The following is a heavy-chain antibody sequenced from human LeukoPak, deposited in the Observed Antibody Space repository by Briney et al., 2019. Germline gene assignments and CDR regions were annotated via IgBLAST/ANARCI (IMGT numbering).Heavy chain of an antibody. CDR1: GFTFSSYA. D-gene: IGHD2-21*02. CDR3: AKGVHIVVVTAISN. Sequence: GGSLRLSCAASGFTFSSYAMTWVRQAPGKGLEWVSVISGSGGTTYYADSVKGRFTISRDSSENTLYVQMNSLRAEDTAVYYCAKGVHIVVVTAISNWGQGTLVTVSS. J-gene: IGHJ4*02. V-gene: IGHV3-23*01. CDR2: ISGSGGTT.